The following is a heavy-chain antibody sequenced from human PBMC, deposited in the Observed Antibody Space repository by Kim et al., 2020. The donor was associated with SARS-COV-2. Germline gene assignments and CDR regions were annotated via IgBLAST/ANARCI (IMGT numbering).Heavy chain of an antibody. V-gene: IGHV3-11*06. J-gene: IGHJ4*02. D-gene: IGHD2-2*01. CDR3: AREFPCSSTSCYGVVDY. CDR1: GFTFSDYY. CDR2: ISSSSSYT. Sequence: GGSLRLSCAASGFTFSDYYMSWIRQAPGKGLEWVSYISSSSSYTNYADSVKGRFTISRDNAKNSLYLQMNSLRAEDTAVYYCAREFPCSSTSCYGVVDYWGQGTLVTVSS.